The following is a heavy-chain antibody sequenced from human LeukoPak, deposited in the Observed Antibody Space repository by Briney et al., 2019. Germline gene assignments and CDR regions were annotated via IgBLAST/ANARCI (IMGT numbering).Heavy chain of an antibody. D-gene: IGHD1-26*01. V-gene: IGHV3-23*01. CDR2: ISDSGART. Sequence: GGSLRLSCAASGFTFSSYAMTWVRQAPGKGLEWVSTISDSGARTNYADSVKGRFTISRDNSKNTLYLQMNSLRAEDTAVYYCAKELGSSGSYSTWGQGTLVTVSS. J-gene: IGHJ5*02. CDR1: GFTFSSYA. CDR3: AKELGSSGSYST.